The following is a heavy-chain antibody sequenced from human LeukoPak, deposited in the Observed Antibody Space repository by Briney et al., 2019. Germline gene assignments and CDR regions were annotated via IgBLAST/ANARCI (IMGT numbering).Heavy chain of an antibody. CDR1: GGSISGYY. J-gene: IGHJ6*02. V-gene: IGHV4-59*01. D-gene: IGHD2-15*01. CDR2: IYYRGST. CDR3: ARYCSGGSWCGLDV. Sequence: SETLSLTCTVSGGSISGYYWSWIRQPPGKGLEWIGYIYYRGSTNYNPSLKSRVTISVDTSKNQFSLRLSSVTAADAAVYFCARYCSGGSWCGLDVWGQGATVTVSS.